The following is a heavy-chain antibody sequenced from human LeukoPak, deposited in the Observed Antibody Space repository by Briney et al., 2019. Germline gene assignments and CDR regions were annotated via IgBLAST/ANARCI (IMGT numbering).Heavy chain of an antibody. Sequence: GGSLRLSCAASGFTFSSYSMNWVRQAPGKGLEWVSSISSSSSYIYYADSVKGRFTISRDNAKNSLYLQMNSLRAEDTAVYYCARDGNGDSSGYYYPIQFDYWGQGTLVTVSS. V-gene: IGHV3-21*01. D-gene: IGHD3-22*01. CDR3: ARDGNGDSSGYYYPIQFDY. CDR1: GFTFSSYS. J-gene: IGHJ4*02. CDR2: ISSSSSYI.